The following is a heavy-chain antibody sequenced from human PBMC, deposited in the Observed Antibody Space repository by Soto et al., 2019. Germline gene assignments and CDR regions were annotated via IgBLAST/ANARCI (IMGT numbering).Heavy chain of an antibody. CDR2: ISSNGGST. CDR3: Y. CDR1: GFTFSSYA. V-gene: IGHV3-64*01. J-gene: IGHJ4*02. Sequence: VQLVESGGGLVQPGGSLRLSCAASGFTFSSYAMHWVRQAPGKGLEYVSAISSNGGSTYYANSVKGRCTISRDNSKNTLYLQMGGLIADDMAVYFDYWGQGTLVTVSS.